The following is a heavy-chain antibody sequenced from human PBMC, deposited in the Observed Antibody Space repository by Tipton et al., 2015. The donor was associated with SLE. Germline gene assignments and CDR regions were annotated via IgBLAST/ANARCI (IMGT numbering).Heavy chain of an antibody. J-gene: IGHJ4*02. CDR3: ARHRELAYFDL. Sequence: TLSLTCAVYGGSFSGYYWSWIRQPPGKGLEWIGEINHSGSTNYNPSLKSRVTISLETSKNQFSLKLHSVTAADTAVYFCARHRELAYFDLWGQGTLVTVSS. CDR2: INHSGST. V-gene: IGHV4-34*01. CDR1: GGSFSGYY. D-gene: IGHD3-9*01.